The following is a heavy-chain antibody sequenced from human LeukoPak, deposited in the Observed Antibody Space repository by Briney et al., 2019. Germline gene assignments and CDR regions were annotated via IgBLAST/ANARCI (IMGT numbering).Heavy chain of an antibody. CDR3: ARRMEHYGNYYFDY. CDR1: GGSFSGYY. J-gene: IGHJ4*02. CDR2: IYHSGST. Sequence: TETLSLTCAVYGGSFSGYYWSWIRQPPGKGVEWIGSIYHSGSTFYNPSVKSRVTISLDASKTQFSLKLSSVTAADRAVYYCARRMEHYGNYYFDYWGQGTLVTVSS. D-gene: IGHD3-10*01. V-gene: IGHV4-34*01.